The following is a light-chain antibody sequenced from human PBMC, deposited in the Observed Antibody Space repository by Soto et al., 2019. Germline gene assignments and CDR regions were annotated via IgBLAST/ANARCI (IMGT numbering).Light chain of an antibody. CDR2: GAS. CDR3: QQYGSSPWT. Sequence: EVVLMQSPGTLSLSPGERATLSCRASQSVSSSYLAWYQQKPGQAPRLLIYGASSRPTGIPDRFSGSGSGTDFTLTISRLEPEDFAVYYCQQYGSSPWTFGQGTKVEVK. CDR1: QSVSSSY. V-gene: IGKV3-20*01. J-gene: IGKJ1*01.